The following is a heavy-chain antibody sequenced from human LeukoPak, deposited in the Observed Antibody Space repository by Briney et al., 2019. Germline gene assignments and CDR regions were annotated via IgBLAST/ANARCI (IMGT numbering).Heavy chain of an antibody. V-gene: IGHV3-23*01. D-gene: IGHD3-10*01. CDR1: GFTFSSYA. CDR3: AKIALVTGSGN. J-gene: IGHJ4*02. CDR2: ISAAGGST. Sequence: GGSLRLSCAASGFTFSSYAMSWVRQAPGKGLEWVSSISAAGGSTYYADSVKGRFTISRDNSTNTLYLQMNSLRAEDTAVYYCAKIALVTGSGNWGQGTLVTVSS.